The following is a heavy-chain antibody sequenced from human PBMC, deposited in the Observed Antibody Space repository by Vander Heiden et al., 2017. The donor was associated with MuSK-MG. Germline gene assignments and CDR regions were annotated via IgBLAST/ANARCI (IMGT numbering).Heavy chain of an antibody. CDR3: ARVAGASGYYYYYYMDV. D-gene: IGHD1-26*01. Sequence: EVQLVESGGGLLKPGGSLRLSGAASRFSFRSYGRNWVRQDRGKGLEWVSSIRSRSSYIYYADSVKGRFTISRDNAKNSLYLQMNSLRAEDTAVYYCARVAGASGYYYYYYMDVWGKGTTGTVSS. CDR2: IRSRSSYI. V-gene: IGHV3-21*01. CDR1: RFSFRSYG. J-gene: IGHJ6*03.